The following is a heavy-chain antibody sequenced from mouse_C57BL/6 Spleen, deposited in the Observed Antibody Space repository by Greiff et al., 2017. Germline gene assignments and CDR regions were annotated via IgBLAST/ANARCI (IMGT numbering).Heavy chain of an antibody. CDR1: GYTFTSYW. CDR2: IYPSDSET. CDR3: ARLGRFDY. J-gene: IGHJ2*01. V-gene: IGHV1-61*01. Sequence: QVQLQQPGAELVRPGSSVKLSCKASGYTFTSYWMAWVKQRPGQGLEWIGNIYPSDSETHYNQKFKDKATLTVDKSSSTAYMQLSSLTAEDSAVYYCARLGRFDYWGQGTTLTVSS.